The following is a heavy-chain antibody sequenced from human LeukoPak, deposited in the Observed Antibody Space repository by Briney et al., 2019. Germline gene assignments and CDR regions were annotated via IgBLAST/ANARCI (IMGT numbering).Heavy chain of an antibody. Sequence: SETLSLTCTVSGGSISSHYWSWIRQPPRKGLEWIGFIYNSGLTNYSPSLKSRVTISVDTSKNQFSLKLSSVTAADTAVYYCATLPSWELLQYWGQGTLVTVSS. J-gene: IGHJ4*02. CDR3: ATLPSWELLQY. CDR2: IYNSGLT. V-gene: IGHV4-4*08. D-gene: IGHD1-26*01. CDR1: GGSISSHY.